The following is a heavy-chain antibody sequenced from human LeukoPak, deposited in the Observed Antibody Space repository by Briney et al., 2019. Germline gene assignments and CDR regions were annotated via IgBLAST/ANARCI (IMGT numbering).Heavy chain of an antibody. CDR2: ISGSRSYI. Sequence: GGSLRLSCAASGFTFSSYNMNWVRQAPGKGLEWVSSISGSRSYIYYADSVKGRFTISRDNAKSLLYLQMNSLRAEDTAVYYCARDRIVVPGTQSSFDYWGQGTLVTVSS. D-gene: IGHD6-19*01. J-gene: IGHJ4*02. CDR3: ARDRIVVPGTQSSFDY. V-gene: IGHV3-21*06. CDR1: GFTFSSYN.